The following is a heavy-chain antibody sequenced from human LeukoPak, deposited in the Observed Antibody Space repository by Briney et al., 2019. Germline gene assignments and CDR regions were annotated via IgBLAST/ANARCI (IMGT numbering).Heavy chain of an antibody. V-gene: IGHV1-69*06. CDR2: IIPIFGTA. J-gene: IGHJ6*03. CDR1: GGTLSSYA. CDR3: ASNGYCSSTSCYDYYYYMDV. D-gene: IGHD2-2*03. Sequence: ASVKVSCKASGGTLSSYAISWVRQAPGQGLEWMGGIIPIFGTANYAQKFQGRVTITADKSTSTAYMELSSLRSEDTAVYYCASNGYCSSTSCYDYYYYMDVWGKGTTVTVSS.